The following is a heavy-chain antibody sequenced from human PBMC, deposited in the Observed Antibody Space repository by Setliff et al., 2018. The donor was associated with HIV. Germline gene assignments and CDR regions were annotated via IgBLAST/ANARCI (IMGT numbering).Heavy chain of an antibody. CDR3: ARAYFGSGIYY. J-gene: IGHJ4*02. Sequence: TCTSNWWGWIRQTPGKGLEWIGYIYYSGSTNYNPSLKSRVTMSLDTSKNQFSLKLYSVTAADTAVYYCARAYFGSGIYYWGQGTLVTVSS. CDR1: TCTSNW. CDR2: IYYSGST. V-gene: IGHV4-28*01. D-gene: IGHD3-10*01.